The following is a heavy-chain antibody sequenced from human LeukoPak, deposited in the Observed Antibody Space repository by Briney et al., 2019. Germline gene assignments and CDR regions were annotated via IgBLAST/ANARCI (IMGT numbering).Heavy chain of an antibody. CDR2: ISSSGSTI. CDR3: ARGYCSSTSCHHFDY. CDR1: GFTFSSYG. V-gene: IGHV3-48*04. Sequence: GGSLRLSCAASGFTFSSYGMNWVRQAPGKGLEWVSYISSSGSTIYYADSVKGRFTISRDNAKNSLYLQMNSLRAEDTAVYYCARGYCSSTSCHHFDYWGQGTLVTVSS. D-gene: IGHD2-2*01. J-gene: IGHJ4*02.